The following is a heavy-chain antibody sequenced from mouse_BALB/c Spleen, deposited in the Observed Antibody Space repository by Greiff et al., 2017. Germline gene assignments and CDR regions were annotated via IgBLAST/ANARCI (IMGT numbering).Heavy chain of an antibody. Sequence: EVKLVESGGGLVKPGGSLKLSCAASGFTFSSYAMSWVRQTPEKRLEWVASISSGGSTYYPDSVKGRFTISRDNARNTLYLQMSSLKSEDTAMYYCTRGEGNWAWFAYWGQGTLVTVSA. D-gene: IGHD4-1*01. J-gene: IGHJ3*01. CDR1: GFTFSSYA. V-gene: IGHV5-6-5*01. CDR2: ISSGGST. CDR3: TRGEGNWAWFAY.